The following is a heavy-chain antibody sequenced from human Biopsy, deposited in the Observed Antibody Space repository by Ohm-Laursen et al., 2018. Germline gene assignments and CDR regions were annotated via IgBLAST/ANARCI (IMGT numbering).Heavy chain of an antibody. Sequence: ETLSLTCAVSGGSISSFYWTWIRQPPGKGPEWIGDISDSGSTNYKPSLKSRVIISVDTSKNQFSLTLSSVTAADTAVYYCARRGSGGRSFDHWGQGTLVTVSS. CDR1: GGSISSFY. CDR3: ARRGSGGRSFDH. J-gene: IGHJ4*02. V-gene: IGHV4-59*08. CDR2: ISDSGST. D-gene: IGHD2-15*01.